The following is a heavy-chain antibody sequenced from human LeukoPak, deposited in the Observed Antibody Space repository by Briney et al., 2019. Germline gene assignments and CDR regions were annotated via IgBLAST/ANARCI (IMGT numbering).Heavy chain of an antibody. CDR2: IYYSGST. CDR3: ASLLVPAAINDAFDI. CDR1: AGSISNSNYY. J-gene: IGHJ3*02. Sequence: SSETLSLTCTVSAGSISNSNYYWGWIRQPPGKGLEWIGSIYYSGSTYYNPSLKSRVTISVDTSKNQFSLKLSSVTAADTAVYYCASLLVPAAINDAFDIWGQGTMVTVSS. V-gene: IGHV4-39*01. D-gene: IGHD2-2*02.